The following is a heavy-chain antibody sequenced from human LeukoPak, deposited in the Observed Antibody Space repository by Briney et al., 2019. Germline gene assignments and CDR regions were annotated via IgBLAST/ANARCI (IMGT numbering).Heavy chain of an antibody. Sequence: GGSLRLSCAASGFSFSTYWMHWVRQAPGKGLAWVSRIDFDGTDTVYADSVKGRFTISRDNAKNTLHLQMNSLRAEDTAVYYCARDGDSTVDFDYWGQGTLVTVSS. CDR1: GFSFSTYW. CDR3: ARDGDSTVDFDY. V-gene: IGHV3-74*01. D-gene: IGHD1-14*01. J-gene: IGHJ4*02. CDR2: IDFDGTDT.